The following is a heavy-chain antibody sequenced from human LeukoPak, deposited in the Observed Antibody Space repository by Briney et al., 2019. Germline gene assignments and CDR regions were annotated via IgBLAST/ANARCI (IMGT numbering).Heavy chain of an antibody. CDR3: ARAMTS. Sequence: GRSLRLSRTASGFTFSSYEMNWVRQAPGKGLEWVSHISSSGTIIYYADSVKGRFTISRDNAKNSLYLQMNSLRAEDTAVYYCARAMTSWGQGTLVTVSS. CDR2: ISSSGTII. V-gene: IGHV3-48*03. CDR1: GFTFSSYE. J-gene: IGHJ4*02. D-gene: IGHD4-11*01.